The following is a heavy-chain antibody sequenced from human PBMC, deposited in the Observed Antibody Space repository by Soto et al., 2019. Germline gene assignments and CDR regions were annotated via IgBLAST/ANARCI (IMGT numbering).Heavy chain of an antibody. CDR3: AKDKEDIVVVPADNGYYYYYMDV. V-gene: IGHV3-9*01. Sequence: EVQLVESGGGLVQPGRSLRLSCAASGFTFDDYAMHWVRQAPGKGLEWVSGISWNRGSIGYADSVKGRFTISRDNAKNSLYLQMNSLRAEDTALYYCAKDKEDIVVVPADNGYYYYYMDVWGKGTTVTVSS. J-gene: IGHJ6*03. CDR1: GFTFDDYA. D-gene: IGHD2-2*01. CDR2: ISWNRGSI.